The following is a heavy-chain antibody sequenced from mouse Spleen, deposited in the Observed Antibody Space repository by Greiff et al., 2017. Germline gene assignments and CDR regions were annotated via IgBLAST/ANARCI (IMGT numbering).Heavy chain of an antibody. CDR3: ARDYDYDGAHFDY. D-gene: IGHD2-4*01. V-gene: IGHV3-6*02. CDR2: ISYDGSN. Sequence: VQLKESGPGLVKPSQSLSLTCSVTGYSITSGYYWNWIRQFPGNKLEWMGYISYDGSNNYNPSLKNRIPITRDTSKNQFFLKLNSVTTEDTATYYCARDYDYDGAHFDYWGQGTTLTVSS. CDR1: GYSITSGYY. J-gene: IGHJ2*01.